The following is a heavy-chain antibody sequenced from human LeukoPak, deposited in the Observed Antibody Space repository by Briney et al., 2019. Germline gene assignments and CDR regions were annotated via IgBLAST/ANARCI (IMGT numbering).Heavy chain of an antibody. CDR1: GFTFRNYA. Sequence: PGGALRLSCTASGFTFRNYAMRWVRQAPGEGVEWVSTISGSDGSTYYAEPVKGRFTISRDNSKNTLYLQTNSLRVEDTAIYYCAKGRGYCTGVSCYSDYWGQGTLVTVSS. D-gene: IGHD2-15*01. CDR3: AKGRGYCTGVSCYSDY. CDR2: ISGSDGST. V-gene: IGHV3-23*01. J-gene: IGHJ4*02.